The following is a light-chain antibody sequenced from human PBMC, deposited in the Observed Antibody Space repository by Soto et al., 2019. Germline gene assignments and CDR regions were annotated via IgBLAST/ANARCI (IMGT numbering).Light chain of an antibody. J-gene: IGKJ2*01. CDR1: QGISNW. Sequence: DIQMTQSPSSVSASVGDRVTITGRASQGISNWLAWYQQKPGKAPKLLISSASNLQSGVPSRFTGSGSGTDFTLTISSPQPEDFAIYYCQQANSCPYTFGQGTKLEIK. CDR3: QQANSCPYT. V-gene: IGKV1-12*01. CDR2: SAS.